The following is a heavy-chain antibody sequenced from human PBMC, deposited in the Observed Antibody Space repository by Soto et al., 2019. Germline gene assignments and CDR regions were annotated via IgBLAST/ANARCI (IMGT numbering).Heavy chain of an antibody. V-gene: IGHV4-4*07. D-gene: IGHD3-22*01. CDR3: ARDPYDSSGYYSDAFDI. CDR2: IYTSGST. J-gene: IGHJ3*02. CDR1: GGSMSSYY. Sequence: SETLSLSCTVSGGSMSSYYWSGIREPAGKGLVRIARIYTSGSTNYNPSLKSRVNIPVATSKNQLSLKLSSVTAADTALYHCARDPYDSSGYYSDAFDIWGQGTMVT.